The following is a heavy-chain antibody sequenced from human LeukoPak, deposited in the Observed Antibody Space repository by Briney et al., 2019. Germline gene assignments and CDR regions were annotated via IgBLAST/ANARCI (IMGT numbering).Heavy chain of an antibody. Sequence: PSETLSLTCTVSGGSISSSSYYWGWIRQPPGKGLEWIGSIYYSGSTYYNPSLKSRVTISVDTSKNQFSLKLSSVAAADTAVYYCASDPHYYGNWGQGTLVTVSS. V-gene: IGHV4-39*01. CDR3: ASDPHYYGN. J-gene: IGHJ4*02. CDR2: IYYSGST. D-gene: IGHD3-10*01. CDR1: GGSISSSSYY.